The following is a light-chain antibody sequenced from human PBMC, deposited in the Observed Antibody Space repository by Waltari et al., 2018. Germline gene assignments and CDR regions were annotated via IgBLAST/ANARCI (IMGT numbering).Light chain of an antibody. CDR3: QQGDGFHPIT. CDR2: AVS. V-gene: IGKV1-12*01. Sequence: DIQMTQSPSSVSASVGDRVTIPCRASQDIRSWLAWYQQKPGQAPRLLIYAVSILHSGVPSRFSGSGSGTDFTLTITSLQPEDFAIYYCQQGDGFHPITFGQGTRLE. J-gene: IGKJ5*01. CDR1: QDIRSW.